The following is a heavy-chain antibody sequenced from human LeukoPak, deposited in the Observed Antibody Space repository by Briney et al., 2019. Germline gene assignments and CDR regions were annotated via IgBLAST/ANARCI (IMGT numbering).Heavy chain of an antibody. V-gene: IGHV3-48*03. CDR2: ISSSGSTI. CDR1: GFIFRSYD. CDR3: ARTGGSYPYYFEY. D-gene: IGHD1-26*01. J-gene: IGHJ4*02. Sequence: GGSLRLSCAASGFIFRSYDMNWVRQAPGKGLEWVSYISSSGSTIYYADSVKGRFTLSRDNAKHSLYLQMNSLRAEDTAVYYCARTGGSYPYYFEYWGQGTLVTVSS.